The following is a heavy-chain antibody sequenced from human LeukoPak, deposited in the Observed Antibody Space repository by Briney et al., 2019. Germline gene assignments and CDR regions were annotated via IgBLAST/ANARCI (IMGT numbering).Heavy chain of an antibody. V-gene: IGHV3-7*01. D-gene: IGHD6-6*01. CDR1: GFTFSSYW. Sequence: GSLGLSCAASGFTFSSYWMSWVRQTPGKGLEWVASIKQDGSEKYYVDSVKGRFTISRDNAKNSLSLQMSSLRVADTAVYYCARDLASEGDYWGQGTLVTVSS. CDR3: ARDLASEGDY. J-gene: IGHJ4*02. CDR2: IKQDGSEK.